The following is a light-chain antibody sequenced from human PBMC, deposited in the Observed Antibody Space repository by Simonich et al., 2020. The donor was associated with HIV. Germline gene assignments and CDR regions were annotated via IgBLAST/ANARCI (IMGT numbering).Light chain of an antibody. CDR3: QQYGSSPST. CDR1: QSVSSSY. V-gene: IGKV3-20*01. CDR2: GAS. Sequence: EIVLTQSPGTLSLSPGERATLSCRASQSVSSSYVAWYQQKPGQAPRRLIYGASSRATGIPDRFSGSGSGTDFTLTISRLEPEDFAVYYCQQYGSSPSTFGQGTKVEIK. J-gene: IGKJ1*01.